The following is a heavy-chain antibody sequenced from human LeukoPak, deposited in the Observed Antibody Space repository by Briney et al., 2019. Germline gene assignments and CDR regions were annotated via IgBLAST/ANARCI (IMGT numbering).Heavy chain of an antibody. Sequence: SVKVSCKASGGTFSSYAISWVRQAPGQGLEWMGRIIPIFGTANYAQNFQGRVTITTDESTSTDYMELSSLRSEDTAVYYCARDWPEYSSSYFDYWGQGTLVTVSS. V-gene: IGHV1-69*05. CDR2: IIPIFGTA. J-gene: IGHJ4*02. CDR3: ARDWPEYSSSYFDY. D-gene: IGHD6-6*01. CDR1: GGTFSSYA.